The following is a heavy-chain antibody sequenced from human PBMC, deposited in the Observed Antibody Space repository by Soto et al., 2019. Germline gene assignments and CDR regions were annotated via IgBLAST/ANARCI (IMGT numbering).Heavy chain of an antibody. J-gene: IGHJ6*02. D-gene: IGHD3-10*01. CDR2: IGTAGDT. Sequence: GGSLRLSCAASGFTFSSYDMHWVRQATGKGLEWVSAIGTAGDTYYPGSVKGRFTISRENAKNSLYLQMNSLRAEDTAVYYCARGRLPPPRFGDIYGMDVWGQGTTVTVSS. CDR3: ARGRLPPPRFGDIYGMDV. CDR1: GFTFSSYD. V-gene: IGHV3-13*01.